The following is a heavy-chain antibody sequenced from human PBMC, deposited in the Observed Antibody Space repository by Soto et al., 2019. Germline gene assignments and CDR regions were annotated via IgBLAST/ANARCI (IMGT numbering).Heavy chain of an antibody. CDR2: AYYEGRT. V-gene: IGHV4-59*01. Sequence: SDTLSLTCSVSGVFLRRYYWSWIRQPPVKGLEWIGYAYYEGRTGYSPYIKSRVTMAVDTSKKQVSLELNSVSAVYTAVYYFVRDRSTYGGGGTGGVKQNWFDPWGQGILVTGSS. CDR3: VRDRSTYGGGGTGGVKQNWFDP. CDR1: GVFLRRYY. D-gene: IGHD2-8*01. J-gene: IGHJ5*02.